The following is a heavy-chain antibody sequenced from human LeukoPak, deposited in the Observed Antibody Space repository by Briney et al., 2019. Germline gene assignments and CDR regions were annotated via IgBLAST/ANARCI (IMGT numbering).Heavy chain of an antibody. Sequence: GGSLRLSCAASGFTFSNYGITWVRQAPTKALEGISYISSSSDSIKYAGSVRGRFTSSRDNAQNSLYLQMNSLRAEDTAVYYCAQSRIGFGGQADHWGQGALVIVSS. D-gene: IGHD2-15*01. CDR2: ISSSSDSI. J-gene: IGHJ4*02. CDR1: GFTFSNYG. CDR3: AQSRIGFGGQADH. V-gene: IGHV3-48*04.